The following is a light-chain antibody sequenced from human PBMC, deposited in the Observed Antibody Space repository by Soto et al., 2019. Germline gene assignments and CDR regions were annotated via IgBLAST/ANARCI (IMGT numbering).Light chain of an antibody. CDR1: QSVSSSY. Sequence: EIVLTQSPGTLSFSPGERATLSCRASQSVSSSYLAWYQQKPGQAPGLLLYGASNRASGIPDRFAGSGSGTDFTLTISRLEPEDFAVYYCQKYGSSPPTFGGGTKVDIK. CDR3: QKYGSSPPT. V-gene: IGKV3-20*01. CDR2: GAS. J-gene: IGKJ4*01.